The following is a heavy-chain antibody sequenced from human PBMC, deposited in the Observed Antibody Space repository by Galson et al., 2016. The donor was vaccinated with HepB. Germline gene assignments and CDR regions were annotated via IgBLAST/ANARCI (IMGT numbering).Heavy chain of an antibody. CDR2: IYRGGFT. CDR3: ERGVGGVPSANFYYGMDV. D-gene: IGHD2-2*01. J-gene: IGHJ6*02. V-gene: IGHV3-66*01. CDR1: GFAVSDNY. Sequence: SLRLSCAASGFAVSDNYMSWVRQAPGKGLEWVSVIYRGGFTYYADSVKGRFTISGDNSENTLYLQMNSLRAEDTAVYYCERGVGGVPSANFYYGMDVWGQGATVTVSS.